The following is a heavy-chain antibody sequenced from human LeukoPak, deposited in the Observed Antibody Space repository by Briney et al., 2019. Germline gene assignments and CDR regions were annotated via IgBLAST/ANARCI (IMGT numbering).Heavy chain of an antibody. CDR2: IKSKTDGGTT. V-gene: IGHV3-15*01. Sequence: GGSLRLSCAASGFTFRNASMSWVRQAPGKGLEWGGRIKSKTDGGTTDYAAPVKGRFTISRDDSKNTLYLQMNSLTTEDTAVYFCAHRDTTMVRVDYWGQGTLVTVSS. D-gene: IGHD5-18*01. CDR3: AHRDTTMVRVDY. CDR1: GFTFRNAS. J-gene: IGHJ4*02.